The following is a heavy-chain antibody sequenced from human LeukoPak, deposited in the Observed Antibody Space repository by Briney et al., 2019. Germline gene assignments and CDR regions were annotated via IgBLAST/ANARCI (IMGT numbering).Heavy chain of an antibody. V-gene: IGHV1-69*10. Sequence: ASVKVSCKASGGTFSSYAISWVRQAPGQGLEWMGGIIPIFGIANYAQKFQGRVTMTEDTSTDTAYMELSSLRSEDTAVYYCATTDYSNHNYYYYGMDVWGQGTTVTVSS. CDR3: ATTDYSNHNYYYYGMDV. CDR1: GGTFSSYA. D-gene: IGHD4-11*01. J-gene: IGHJ6*02. CDR2: IIPIFGIA.